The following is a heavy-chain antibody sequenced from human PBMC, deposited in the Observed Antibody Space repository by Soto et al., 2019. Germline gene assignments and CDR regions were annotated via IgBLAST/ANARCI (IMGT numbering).Heavy chain of an antibody. Sequence: QVQLVQSGAAVREPGASVKVSCKTSGYNFVSNHIHWVRQTPAQGLEWMGIINPIDGSISYAQKFRGRVTVTRDTPTSSVYMELRGLTPADTAVYFCARDLFGSWTIHYWGPGTLVTVSS. V-gene: IGHV1-46*01. D-gene: IGHD6-13*01. J-gene: IGHJ4*02. CDR2: INPIDGSI. CDR1: GYNFVSNH. CDR3: ARDLFGSWTIHY.